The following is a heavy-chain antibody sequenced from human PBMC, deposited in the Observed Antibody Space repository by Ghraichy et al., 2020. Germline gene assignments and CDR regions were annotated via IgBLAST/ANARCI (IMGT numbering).Heavy chain of an antibody. J-gene: IGHJ1*01. V-gene: IGHV1-3*01. D-gene: IGHD6-19*01. CDR3: ARGGEWLVQYFQH. CDR2: INAGNGNT. Sequence: ASVKVSCKASGYTFTSYAMHWVRQAPGQRLEWMGWINAGNGNTKYSQKFQGRVTITRDTSASTAYMELSSLRSEDTAVYYCARGGEWLVQYFQHWGQGTLVTVSS. CDR1: GYTFTSYA.